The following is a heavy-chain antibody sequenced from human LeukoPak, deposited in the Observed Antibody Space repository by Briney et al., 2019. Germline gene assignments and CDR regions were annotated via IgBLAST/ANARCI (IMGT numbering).Heavy chain of an antibody. CDR3: ARGRGAVSY. CDR2: ITDSASTI. CDR1: GFTFSDYH. J-gene: IGHJ4*02. V-gene: IGHV3-11*01. D-gene: IGHD3-10*01. Sequence: GGSLRPSCAASGFTFSDYHMSWIRQAPGKGLEWVSYITDSASTIYYADSVKGRFTISRDNAKNSTFLQMNSLRAEDTAVYYCARGRGAVSYWGQGTLVTVSS.